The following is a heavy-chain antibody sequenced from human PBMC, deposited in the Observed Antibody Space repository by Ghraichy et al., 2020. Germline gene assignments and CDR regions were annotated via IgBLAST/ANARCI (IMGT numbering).Heavy chain of an antibody. CDR2: IRYDGSNK. CDR3: AKGATAGFDY. J-gene: IGHJ4*02. V-gene: IGHV3-30*02. D-gene: IGHD1-26*01. CDR1: GFTFSSYG. Sequence: GESLNISCAASGFTFSSYGMHWVRQAPGKGLEWVAFIRYDGSNKYYADSVKGRFTISRDNSKNTLYLQMNSLRAEDTAVYYCAKGATAGFDYWGQGTLVTVSS.